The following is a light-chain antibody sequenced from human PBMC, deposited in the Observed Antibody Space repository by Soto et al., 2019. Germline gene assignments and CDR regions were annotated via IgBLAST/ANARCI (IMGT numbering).Light chain of an antibody. J-gene: IGLJ1*01. CDR1: SSNIGAGYD. V-gene: IGLV1-40*01. Sequence: QSVLTQPPSVSGAPGQRVTISCTGSSSNIGAGYDVHWYQQLPGTAPKLLIYGNSNRPSGVPDRFSGSKSGTSASPAITGLQAEDEADYYCQSYDSSLVEVFGTGTKVTVL. CDR2: GNS. CDR3: QSYDSSLVEV.